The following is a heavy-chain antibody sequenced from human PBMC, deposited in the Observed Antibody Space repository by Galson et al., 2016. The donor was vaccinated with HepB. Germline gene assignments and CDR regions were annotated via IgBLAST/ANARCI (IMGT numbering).Heavy chain of an antibody. CDR3: ARAQTTVVTYIDN. Sequence: SLRLSCAASGFTFSDYYMSWIRQAPGKGLEWVSYISSSSSYTNYAESVKGRFTISRDSAKNSLYLQMNSLRAEDTAVYYCARAQTTVVTYIDNWGQGTLVTVSS. J-gene: IGHJ4*02. CDR2: ISSSSSYT. V-gene: IGHV3-11*06. CDR1: GFTFSDYY. D-gene: IGHD4-23*01.